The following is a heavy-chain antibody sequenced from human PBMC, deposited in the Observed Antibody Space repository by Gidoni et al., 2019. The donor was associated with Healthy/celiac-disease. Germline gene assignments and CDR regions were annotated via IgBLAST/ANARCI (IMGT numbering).Heavy chain of an antibody. CDR3: AQAPPN. J-gene: IGHJ4*02. CDR1: GFPCSSYA. V-gene: IGHV3-23*01. CDR2: ISGRGGST. Sequence: EVQLLESGGGLVQPGGSLRLTCAASGFPCSSYAMSCVRQAPGKGRVWVSAISGRGGSTYSADSVQARFTISRDHSKNTLYLQMISLRAEDTAVFYCAQAPPNWGQGTLVTVSS.